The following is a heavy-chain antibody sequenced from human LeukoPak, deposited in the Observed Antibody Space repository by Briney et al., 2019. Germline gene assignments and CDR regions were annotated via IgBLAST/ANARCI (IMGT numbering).Heavy chain of an antibody. Sequence: GASVKVSCKASGGTFSSYAISWVRQAPGQGLEWMGGIIPIFGTANYAQKFQGRVTITADESTSTAYMELSSLRSEDTAAYYCARERGDIVVVPAAGLYNWFDPWGQGTLVTVSS. J-gene: IGHJ5*02. D-gene: IGHD2-2*01. V-gene: IGHV1-69*01. CDR2: IIPIFGTA. CDR3: ARERGDIVVVPAAGLYNWFDP. CDR1: GGTFSSYA.